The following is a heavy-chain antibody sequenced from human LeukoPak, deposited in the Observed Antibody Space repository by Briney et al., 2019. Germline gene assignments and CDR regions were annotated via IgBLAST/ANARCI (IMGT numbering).Heavy chain of an antibody. V-gene: IGHV3-74*01. D-gene: IGHD2-21*02. CDR3: VREYCGGDCYTDF. CDR1: GFTFSLYW. CDR2: LNSDGSIT. J-gene: IGHJ4*02. Sequence: GGSLRLSCAASGFTFSLYWMHWVRQTPGKGLVWVSRLNSDGSITTYADSVRGRFTISRDNAKNTLYLQMNSLRAEDTALYYCVREYCGGDCYTDFWGQGTLVTVSS.